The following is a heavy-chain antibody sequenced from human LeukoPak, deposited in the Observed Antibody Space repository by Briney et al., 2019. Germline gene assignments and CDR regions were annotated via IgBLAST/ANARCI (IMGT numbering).Heavy chain of an antibody. D-gene: IGHD3-10*01. Sequence: GGSLRLSCAASGFTFSSFGMNWVRQAPGKGLEWVSYISDSSSLTYYADSVKGRFTISRDNAKNSLSLQLNTLRDEDTAVYFCAKVIRGGYGMDVWGQGTTVTVSS. CDR1: GFTFSSFG. CDR2: ISDSSSLT. J-gene: IGHJ6*02. V-gene: IGHV3-48*02. CDR3: AKVIRGGYGMDV.